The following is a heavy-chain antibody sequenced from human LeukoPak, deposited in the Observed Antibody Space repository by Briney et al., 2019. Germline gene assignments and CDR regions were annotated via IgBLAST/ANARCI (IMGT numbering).Heavy chain of an antibody. J-gene: IGHJ4*02. Sequence: APVKVSCKASGYTFTDYYMHWVRQAPGQGLEWMGLINPNSGGTNYAQKFQGRVTMTRDTSISTAYMELSRLRSDDTAVYYCARDSDLGGPSPAGYWGQGTLVTVSS. CDR3: ARDSDLGGPSPAGY. V-gene: IGHV1-2*02. CDR1: GYTFTDYY. CDR2: INPNSGGT. D-gene: IGHD3-16*01.